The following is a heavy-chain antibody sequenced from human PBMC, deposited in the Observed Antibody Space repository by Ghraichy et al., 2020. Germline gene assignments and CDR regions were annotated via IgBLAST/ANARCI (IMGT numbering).Heavy chain of an antibody. CDR2: ISWNSGSI. Sequence: GGSLRLSCAASGFTFDDYAMHWVRQAPGKGLEWVSGISWNSGSIGYADSVKGRFTISRDNAKNSLYLQMNSLRAEDTALYYCAKDIHPYSYGNFDYWGQGTLVTVSS. V-gene: IGHV3-9*01. J-gene: IGHJ4*02. CDR1: GFTFDDYA. CDR3: AKDIHPYSYGNFDY. D-gene: IGHD5-18*01.